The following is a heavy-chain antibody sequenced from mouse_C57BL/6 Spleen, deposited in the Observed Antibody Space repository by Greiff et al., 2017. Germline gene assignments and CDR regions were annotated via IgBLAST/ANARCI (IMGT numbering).Heavy chain of an antibody. V-gene: IGHV1-80*01. Sequence: QVQLQQSGAELVKPGASVKISCTASGYAFSSYWMNWVKQRPGKGLEWIGKIYPGDGDTNYNGKFKGKATLTADKSSSTAYMQLSSLTSEDSAVYFCAREYDYDAMDYWGQGTSVTVSS. CDR2: IYPGDGDT. D-gene: IGHD2-10*02. CDR3: AREYDYDAMDY. CDR1: GYAFSSYW. J-gene: IGHJ4*01.